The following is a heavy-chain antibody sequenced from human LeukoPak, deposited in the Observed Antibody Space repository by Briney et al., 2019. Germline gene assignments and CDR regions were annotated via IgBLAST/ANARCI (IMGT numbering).Heavy chain of an antibody. J-gene: IGHJ6*02. D-gene: IGHD3-10*01. CDR3: AKDNLMVRGIKYYYYGMDV. Sequence: GGSLRLSCAASGFTFSSYAMHWVRQAPGKGLEWVAVISYDGSNKYYADSVKGRFTISRDNSKNTLYLQMNSLRAEDTAVYYCAKDNLMVRGIKYYYYGMDVWGQGTTVTVSS. CDR2: ISYDGSNK. CDR1: GFTFSSYA. V-gene: IGHV3-30*04.